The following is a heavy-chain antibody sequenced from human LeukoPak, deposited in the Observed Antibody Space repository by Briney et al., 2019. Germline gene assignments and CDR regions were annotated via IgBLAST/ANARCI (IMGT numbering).Heavy chain of an antibody. CDR2: IYTSGST. V-gene: IGHV4-61*02. D-gene: IGHD4-23*01. J-gene: IGHJ6*04. Sequence: SETLSLTCTVSGGSISSGSYYWSWIRQPAGKGLEWIGRIYTSGSTNYNPSLKSRVTISVDTSKNQFSLKLSSVTAADTAVYYCARGRRGYGGNWITGILGVWGKGTTVTVSS. CDR3: ARGRRGYGGNWITGILGV. CDR1: GGSISSGSYY.